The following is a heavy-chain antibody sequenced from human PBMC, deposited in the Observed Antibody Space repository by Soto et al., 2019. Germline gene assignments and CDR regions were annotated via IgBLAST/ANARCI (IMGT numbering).Heavy chain of an antibody. V-gene: IGHV1-8*01. CDR2: MNPNSGNT. J-gene: IGHJ5*02. CDR1: GYTFTSYD. Sequence: QVQLVQSGAEVKKPGASVKVSCKASGYTFTSYDINWVRQATGQGLEWMGWMNPNSGNTGYAQKFQGRVTMTRNTSISTAYMELSSLRSEDTAVYYCAVSGSYPSSDLNWFDPWGQGTMVTVS. D-gene: IGHD3-10*01. CDR3: AVSGSYPSSDLNWFDP.